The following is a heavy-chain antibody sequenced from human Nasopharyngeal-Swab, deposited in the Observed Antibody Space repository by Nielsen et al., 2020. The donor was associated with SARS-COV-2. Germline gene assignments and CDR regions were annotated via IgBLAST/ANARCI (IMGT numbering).Heavy chain of an antibody. CDR2: ISAYNGKT. V-gene: IGHV1-18*04. CDR1: GYTFTSYG. Sequence: ASVKVSCKTSGYTFTSYGISWVRQAPGQGLEWMGWISAYNGKTDYAQKFQGRVTISADTSTSTAYMEVSSLRSEDTAVYYCVRDMSRLAVAGNFDYWGQGTLVTVSS. D-gene: IGHD6-19*01. CDR3: VRDMSRLAVAGNFDY. J-gene: IGHJ4*02.